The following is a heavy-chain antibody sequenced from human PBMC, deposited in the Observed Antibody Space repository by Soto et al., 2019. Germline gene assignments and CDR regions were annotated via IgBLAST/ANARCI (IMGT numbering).Heavy chain of an antibody. D-gene: IGHD4-4*01. V-gene: IGHV3-48*03. CDR1: GFAFSSYG. CDR2: ISDSGSSI. J-gene: IGHJ4*02. CDR3: ARDLGPDYSRGY. Sequence: EGRLVESGGGLVSPGGSLRLSCAASGFAFSSYGLNWVLQAPGRGLEWISYISDSGSSIYYVDTVKGRFTASRDNAKNSVYLQMNSMRADDTAVYYCARDLGPDYSRGYWGQGTMVTVSS.